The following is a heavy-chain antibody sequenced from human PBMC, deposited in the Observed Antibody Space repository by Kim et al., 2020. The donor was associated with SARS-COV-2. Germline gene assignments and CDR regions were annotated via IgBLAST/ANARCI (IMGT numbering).Heavy chain of an antibody. CDR2: T. D-gene: IGHD5-12*01. V-gene: IGHV4-59*09. CDR3: ARGGDYSGYDY. Sequence: TNANPSLKSRVTISVDTSKTQFSRRLSSVTAADTAVYYCARGGDYSGYDYWGQGTLVTVSS. J-gene: IGHJ4*02.